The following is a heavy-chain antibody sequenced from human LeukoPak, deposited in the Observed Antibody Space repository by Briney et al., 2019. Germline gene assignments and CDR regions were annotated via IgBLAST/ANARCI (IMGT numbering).Heavy chain of an antibody. CDR1: GFTFDDYA. Sequence: GRSLRLSCSASGFTFDDYAMHWVDQAPPKGLQWVSGISLNSCSIVYADSVKGRFTISRDNAKNSLYLQMNSLRAEDTALYYCAKDGPLGSNWGQGTLVTVSS. V-gene: IGHV3-9*01. CDR3: AKDGPLGSN. J-gene: IGHJ4*02. D-gene: IGHD5-12*01. CDR2: ISLNSCSI.